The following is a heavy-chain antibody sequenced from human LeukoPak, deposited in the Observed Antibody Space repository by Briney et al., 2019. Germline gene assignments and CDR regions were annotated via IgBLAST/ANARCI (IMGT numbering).Heavy chain of an antibody. CDR1: GYTFTSYG. V-gene: IGHV1-18*01. CDR3: ATFMAGSGYSYGLTSIDY. J-gene: IGHJ4*02. CDR2: ISAYNGNT. Sequence: GASVKVSCKASGYTFTSYGISWVRQAPGQGLEWMGWISAYNGNTNYAQKLQGRVTMTTDTSTSTAYMELRSLRSDDTAVYYCATFMAGSGYSYGLTSIDYWGQGTLVTVSS. D-gene: IGHD5-18*01.